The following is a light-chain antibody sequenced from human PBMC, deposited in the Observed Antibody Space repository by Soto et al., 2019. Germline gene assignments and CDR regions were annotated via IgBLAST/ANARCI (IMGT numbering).Light chain of an antibody. CDR1: SSDVGGYNY. J-gene: IGLJ2*01. CDR3: SSYGGTNSLKV. V-gene: IGLV2-8*01. Sequence: QSALTQPPSASGSPGQSVTISCTGTSSDVGGYNYVSWHQQHPGKAPKVMMYEVSKRPSGVPDRFSGSKSGNTASLTVSGLQAEDEADYYCSSYGGTNSLKVFGGGTKLTVL. CDR2: EVS.